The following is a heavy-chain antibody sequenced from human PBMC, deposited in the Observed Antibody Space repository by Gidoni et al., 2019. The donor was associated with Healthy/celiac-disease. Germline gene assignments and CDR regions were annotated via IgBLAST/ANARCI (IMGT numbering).Heavy chain of an antibody. Sequence: QVQLVESGGGLVKPGGSLRLSCAASGFTFSDYYMSWIRQAPGKGLEWVSYISSSSSYTNYADSVKGRFTISRDNAKNSLYLQMNSLRAEDTAVYYCARSEAAAGTRGYFAFDIWGQGTMVTVSS. D-gene: IGHD6-13*01. J-gene: IGHJ3*02. V-gene: IGHV3-11*06. CDR2: ISSSSSYT. CDR3: ARSEAAAGTRGYFAFDI. CDR1: GFTFSDYY.